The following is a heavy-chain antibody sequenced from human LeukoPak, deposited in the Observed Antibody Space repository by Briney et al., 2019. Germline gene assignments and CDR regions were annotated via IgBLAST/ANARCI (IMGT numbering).Heavy chain of an antibody. J-gene: IGHJ4*02. V-gene: IGHV3-74*01. CDR2: INSDGSST. CDR3: ARGPNSQDY. D-gene: IGHD4-23*01. CDR1: GFTFNSFW. Sequence: GGSLRPSCAASGFTFNSFWMHWVRQAPGKGLVWVSHINSDGSSTSYADSVKGRFTISRDNAKNTLYLQMNSLRAEDTAVYYCARGPNSQDYWGQGTLVTVSS.